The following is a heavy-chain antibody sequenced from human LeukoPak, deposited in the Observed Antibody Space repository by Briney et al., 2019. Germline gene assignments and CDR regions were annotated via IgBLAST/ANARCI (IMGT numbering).Heavy chain of an antibody. CDR3: ARRRRAFDI. Sequence: SETLSLTCAVYGGSFGGYYWSWIRQPPGEGLEWIGEINHSGSTNYNPSLKSRVTISVDTSKNQFSLKLSSVTAADTAVYYCARRRRAFDIWGQGTMVTVSS. V-gene: IGHV4-34*01. CDR2: INHSGST. J-gene: IGHJ3*02. CDR1: GGSFGGYY.